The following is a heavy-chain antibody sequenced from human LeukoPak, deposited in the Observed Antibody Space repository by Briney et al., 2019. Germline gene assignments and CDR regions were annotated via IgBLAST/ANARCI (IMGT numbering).Heavy chain of an antibody. J-gene: IGHJ6*02. CDR2: IYSGGST. Sequence: PGGSLRLSCAASGFTVSSNYMSWVRQAPGKGLEWVSVIYSGGSTYYAGSVKGRFTISRDNSKNTLYLQMNSLRAEDTAVYYCAFPSLSGYRAPYYYYGMDVWGQGTTVTVSS. V-gene: IGHV3-66*01. CDR3: AFPSLSGYRAPYYYYGMDV. CDR1: GFTVSSNY. D-gene: IGHD3-22*01.